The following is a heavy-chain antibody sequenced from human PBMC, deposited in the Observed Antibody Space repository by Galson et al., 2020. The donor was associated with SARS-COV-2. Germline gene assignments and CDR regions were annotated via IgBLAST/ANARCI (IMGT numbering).Heavy chain of an antibody. CDR3: ARFSGYDYNYYYGMDV. D-gene: IGHD5-12*01. Sequence: LVKVSCKASGGTFSSYAISWVRQAPGQGLEWMGGIIPIFGTANDAQKFQGRVTITADESTSTAYMELSSLTSEDTAVYYCARFSGYDYNYYYGMDVWGQGTTVTVSS. J-gene: IGHJ6*02. V-gene: IGHV1-69*13. CDR2: IIPIFGTA. CDR1: GGTFSSYA.